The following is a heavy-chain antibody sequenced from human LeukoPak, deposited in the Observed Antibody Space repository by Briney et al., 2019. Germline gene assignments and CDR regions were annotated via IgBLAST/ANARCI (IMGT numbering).Heavy chain of an antibody. V-gene: IGHV1-46*01. CDR2: ISPSGGST. D-gene: IGHD5-12*01. J-gene: IGHJ6*03. CDR1: GYTFTSNY. Sequence: ASVKVSCKAFGYTFTSNYMHWVRQAPGQGPEWMGVISPSGGSTTYAQKFQGRVTITADKSTSTAYMELSSLRSEDTAVYYCSGYAYYSDYYYMDVWGKGTTVTVSS. CDR3: SGYAYYSDYYYMDV.